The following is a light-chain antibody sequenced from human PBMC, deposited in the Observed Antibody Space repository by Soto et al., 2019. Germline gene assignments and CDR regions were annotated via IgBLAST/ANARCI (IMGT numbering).Light chain of an antibody. V-gene: IGKV3-15*01. CDR3: QQYNNWPLT. J-gene: IGKJ4*01. Sequence: VVMTQSPATLSLTPGEWATLSCRASQSVGGDVAWYQQKPGQAPRLLIYGASTRATGIPARFSGSGSGTEFTLTISSLQSEDFAIYYCQQYNNWPLTFGGGTKV. CDR2: GAS. CDR1: QSVGGD.